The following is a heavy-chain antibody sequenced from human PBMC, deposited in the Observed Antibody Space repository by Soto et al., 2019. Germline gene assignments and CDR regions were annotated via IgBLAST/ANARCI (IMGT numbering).Heavy chain of an antibody. Sequence: GESLKISCNGSGYSFTSYWIGWVRQMPGKGLEWMGIIYPGDSDTRYSPSFQGQVTISADKSISTAYLQWSSLKASDTAMYYCARVGPVTTLYYYGMDVWGQGTKVHV. D-gene: IGHD4-4*01. CDR1: GYSFTSYW. CDR2: IYPGDSDT. J-gene: IGHJ6*02. CDR3: ARVGPVTTLYYYGMDV. V-gene: IGHV5-51*01.